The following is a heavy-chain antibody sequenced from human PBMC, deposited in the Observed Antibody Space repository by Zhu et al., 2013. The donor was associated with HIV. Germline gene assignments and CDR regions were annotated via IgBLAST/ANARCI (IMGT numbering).Heavy chain of an antibody. Sequence: SVKVSCKASGYTFTDYYIHWVRQAPGQGLEWMGWISPNSGGTKFAQKFQGRVTMTRDTSISSAYMELSRLRSDDTAVYCCARVNRDYGDSVYFDYWGQGTLVTVSS. D-gene: IGHD4-17*01. V-gene: IGHV1-2*02. CDR3: ARVNRDYGDSVYFDY. CDR1: GYTFTDYY. CDR2: ISPNSGGT. J-gene: IGHJ4*02.